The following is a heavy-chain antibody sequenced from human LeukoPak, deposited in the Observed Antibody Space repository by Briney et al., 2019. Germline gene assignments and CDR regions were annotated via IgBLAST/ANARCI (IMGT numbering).Heavy chain of an antibody. CDR2: IYTSGST. CDR3: ARERVIAARPHFIYYYYMDV. J-gene: IGHJ6*03. CDR1: GGSISSGSYY. V-gene: IGHV4-61*02. D-gene: IGHD6-6*01. Sequence: SQTLSLTCTVSGGSISSGSYYWSWIRQPAGKGLEWIGRIYTSGSTNYNPSLKSRVTISVDTSKNQFSLKLSSVTAADTAVYYCARERVIAARPHFIYYYYMDVWGKGTTVIVSS.